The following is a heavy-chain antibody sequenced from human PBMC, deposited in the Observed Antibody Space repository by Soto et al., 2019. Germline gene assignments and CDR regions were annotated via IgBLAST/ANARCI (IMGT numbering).Heavy chain of an antibody. CDR3: ARDLRNYDSSGYYDY. D-gene: IGHD3-22*01. CDR1: GFTFSSYG. Sequence: GGSLRLSCAASGFTFSSYGMHWVRQAPGKGLEWVAVIWYDGSNKYYADSVKGRFTISRENSKNTLYLQMNSLRAEDTAVYYCARDLRNYDSSGYYDYWGQGTLVTVSS. J-gene: IGHJ4*02. CDR2: IWYDGSNK. V-gene: IGHV3-33*01.